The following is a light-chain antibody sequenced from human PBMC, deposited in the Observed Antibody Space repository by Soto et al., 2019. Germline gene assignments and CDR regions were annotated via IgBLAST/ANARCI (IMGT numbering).Light chain of an antibody. CDR3: QQYNNWPDT. V-gene: IGKV3-15*01. CDR1: QSVSSN. J-gene: IGKJ4*01. CDR2: GAS. Sequence: EILMTQSPATLSVSPGERATLSCRASQSVSSNLAWYQQKPGPAPRLLIYGASTRATGIPARFSGSGSGTEFTLTISSLQSEDFAVYYCQQYNNWPDTFGGGTKVEIK.